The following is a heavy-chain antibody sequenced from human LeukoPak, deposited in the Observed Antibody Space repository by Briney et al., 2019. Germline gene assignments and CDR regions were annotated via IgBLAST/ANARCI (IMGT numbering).Heavy chain of an antibody. Sequence: ASVKVSCKAAGYTFTSHGFIWLRQAPGQGLEWMGWITVYNGYTKYAQELQGRVTMTTDTSTSTAYMELRSLRSDDTAVYYCAKVHCISTNCNHIWTYFDYWGQGTLVTVSS. CDR3: AKVHCISTNCNHIWTYFDY. V-gene: IGHV1-18*01. J-gene: IGHJ4*02. CDR1: GYTFTSHG. CDR2: ITVYNGYT. D-gene: IGHD2-2*01.